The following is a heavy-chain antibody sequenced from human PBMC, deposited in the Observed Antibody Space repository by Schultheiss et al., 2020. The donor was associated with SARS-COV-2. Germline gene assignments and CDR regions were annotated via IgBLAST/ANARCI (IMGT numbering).Heavy chain of an antibody. CDR3: ARGGIVATRPLFDY. D-gene: IGHD5-12*01. V-gene: IGHV4-61*08. CDR2: IYYSGST. Sequence: SQTLSLTCTVSGGSISSGGHYWSWIRQLPGKGLEWIGYIYYSGSTNYNPSLKSRVTMSVDTSKNQFSLKLSSVTAADTAVYYCARGGIVATRPLFDYWGQGTLVTVSS. J-gene: IGHJ4*02. CDR1: GGSISSGGHY.